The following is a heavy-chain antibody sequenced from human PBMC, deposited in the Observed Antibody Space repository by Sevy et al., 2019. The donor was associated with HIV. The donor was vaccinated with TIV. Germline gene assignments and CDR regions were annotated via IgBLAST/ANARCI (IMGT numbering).Heavy chain of an antibody. V-gene: IGHV4-59*01. CDR1: GGSISTNY. Sequence: SETLSLTCTVSGGSISTNYWSWIRQPPGKGLEWIGYISYSGNTNYNPSLKSRVAISVDTSKNQFSLKVTSVTAADTAVYYCAKSRSYPPDSDDAFALWGQGTMVTVSS. CDR2: ISYSGNT. D-gene: IGHD2-2*02. CDR3: AKSRSYPPDSDDAFAL. J-gene: IGHJ3*01.